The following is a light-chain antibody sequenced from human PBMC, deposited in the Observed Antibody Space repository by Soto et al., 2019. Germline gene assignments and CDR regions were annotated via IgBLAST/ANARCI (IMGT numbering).Light chain of an antibody. CDR1: QTITRY. CDR2: AAS. Sequence: DIQMTQSPSSLSASVGDRVTITCRANQTITRYLNWYQQKPGTAPKLLIYAASSLQEGVPSRFRGGGSGTAFTLTISNLQREDFAAYSCQQSFSFPVTFGQGTKLEIK. V-gene: IGKV1-39*01. CDR3: QQSFSFPVT. J-gene: IGKJ2*01.